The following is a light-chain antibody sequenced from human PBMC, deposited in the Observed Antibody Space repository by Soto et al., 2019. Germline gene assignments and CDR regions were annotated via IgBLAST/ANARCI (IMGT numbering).Light chain of an antibody. J-gene: IGLJ1*01. CDR2: EVI. V-gene: IGLV2-23*02. CDR1: SSDVGTYSL. CDR3: CSYAGSSTYL. Sequence: QSALTQPASVSGSPGQSITISCPGTSSDVGTYSLVSWYHHHPGKDPKRMIYEVITRPRGVSNRFSGAKSGNTASLTTSGLQAEDEPDYYCCSYAGSSTYLFGAGTKVPVL.